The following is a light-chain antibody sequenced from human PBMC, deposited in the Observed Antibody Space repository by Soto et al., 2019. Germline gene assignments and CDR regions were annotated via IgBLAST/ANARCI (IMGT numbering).Light chain of an antibody. CDR2: WAS. J-gene: IGKJ1*01. V-gene: IGKV4-1*01. Sequence: VLTQSPDSLAVSLGGRATIHCRSNQSVLFVSNNKNFLAWYQQKPGQPPKLFLNWASTRESGVPDRFIGGGSGTEFTLTISSMHAEDVAVYYCQQCFHAPTFGQGTKVEI. CDR3: QQCFHAPT. CDR1: QSVLFVSNNKNF.